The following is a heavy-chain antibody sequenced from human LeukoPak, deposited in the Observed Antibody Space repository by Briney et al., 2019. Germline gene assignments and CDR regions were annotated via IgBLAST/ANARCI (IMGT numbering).Heavy chain of an antibody. CDR1: GFTFKSYA. CDR3: GRVGGRSVAAKGDAFDI. D-gene: IGHD6-6*01. CDR2: INTNGANT. V-gene: IGHV3-64*04. J-gene: IGHJ3*02. Sequence: GGSLRLSCSASGFTFKSYAMHWVRQAPGKGLEYVSSINTNGANTYYADSVKGRFTISRDNARNSMYLQMNSLRAEDTAMYYCGRVGGRSVAAKGDAFDIWGQGTMVTVSS.